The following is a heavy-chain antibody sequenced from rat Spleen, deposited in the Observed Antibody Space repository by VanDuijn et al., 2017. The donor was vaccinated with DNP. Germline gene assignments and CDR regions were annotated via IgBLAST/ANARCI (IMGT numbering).Heavy chain of an antibody. CDR2: VWGGGST. J-gene: IGHJ3*01. Sequence: QVQLKESGPGLVQPSRTLSLTCTVSGFSLPSFGVSWVRQPPGKGLEWIAAVWGGGSTDYNSTLKSRLSISRDTSKSQVFLKMNSLQTEDTAIYFCARDYYSSSFVYWGQGTLVTVSS. CDR1: GFSLPSFG. D-gene: IGHD1-2*01. V-gene: IGHV2-15*01. CDR3: ARDYYSSSFVY.